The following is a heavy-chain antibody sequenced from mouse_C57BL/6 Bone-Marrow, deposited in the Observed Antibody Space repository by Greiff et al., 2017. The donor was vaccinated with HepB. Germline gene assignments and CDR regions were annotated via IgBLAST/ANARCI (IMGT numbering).Heavy chain of an antibody. V-gene: IGHV5-17*01. CDR3: VGTTFDV. CDR1: GFTFSDYG. J-gene: IGHJ1*03. Sequence: VQLQQSGGGLVKPGGSLKLSCAASGFTFSDYGMHWVRQAPEKGLEWVAYISSGSSTIYYADTVKGRFTISRDNAKNTLFLQMTSLRSEDTAMYYGVGTTFDVWGTGTTVTVSS. D-gene: IGHD2-3*01. CDR2: ISSGSSTI.